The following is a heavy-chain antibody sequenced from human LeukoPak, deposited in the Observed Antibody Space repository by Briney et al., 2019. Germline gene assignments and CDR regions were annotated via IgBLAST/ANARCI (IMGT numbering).Heavy chain of an antibody. CDR2: ISGSGGST. V-gene: IGHV3-23*01. CDR1: GFTFSSYA. J-gene: IGHJ6*03. CDR3: AKGGPTYYDFWSGYSDYYYYYYMDV. D-gene: IGHD3-3*01. Sequence: GGSLRLSCAASGFTFSSYAMSWVRQAPGKGLEWVSAISGSGGSTYYADSVKGRFTISRDNSKNTLYLQMNSLRAEDTAVYYCAKGGPTYYDFWSGYSDYYYYYYMDVWGKGTTVTVSS.